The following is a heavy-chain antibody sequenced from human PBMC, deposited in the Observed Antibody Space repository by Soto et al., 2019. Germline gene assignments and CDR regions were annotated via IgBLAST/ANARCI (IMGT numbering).Heavy chain of an antibody. D-gene: IGHD2-8*01. CDR2: ISGSGGTT. CDR1: ELTFGAYA. J-gene: IGHJ4*02. Sequence: EVKLLESGGGLVQPGGSLRLSCAASELTFGAYAMSCVRQAPGKGLESVSGISGSGGTTYYADSVKGRFTISRDNSKNTLYLQMNSLRAEDTALYYCATGHYCTSGVCYTPFDYWGRGTLVTVSS. CDR3: ATGHYCTSGVCYTPFDY. V-gene: IGHV3-23*01.